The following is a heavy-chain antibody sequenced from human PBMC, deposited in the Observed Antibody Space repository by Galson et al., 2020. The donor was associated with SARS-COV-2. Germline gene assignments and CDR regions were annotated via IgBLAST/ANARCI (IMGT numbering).Heavy chain of an antibody. CDR1: GYTFTNYG. D-gene: IGHD3-10*01. CDR2: ISAYNGNT. CDR3: ASGVPRHYYYGMDV. Sequence: ASVKVSCKASGYTFTNYGITWVRQAPGQGLEWMGWISAYNGNTHYAPKFQGRVTMTTDTSTSTVYMELRSLRSDDTAVYYCASGVPRHYYYGMDVWGQGTTVTVSS. V-gene: IGHV1-18*01. J-gene: IGHJ6*02.